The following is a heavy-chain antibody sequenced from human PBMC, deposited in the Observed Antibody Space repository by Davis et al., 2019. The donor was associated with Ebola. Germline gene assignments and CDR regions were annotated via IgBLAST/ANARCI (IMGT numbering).Heavy chain of an antibody. CDR2: ISGSGGST. J-gene: IGHJ4*02. CDR3: TITYGSGSYGTDY. V-gene: IGHV3-23*01. Sequence: PGGSLRLSCAASGFTFSSYAMSWVRQAPGKGLEWVSAISGSGGSTYYADSVKGRFTISRDNSKNTLYLQMNSLRAEDTAVYYCTITYGSGSYGTDYWGQGTLVTVSS. CDR1: GFTFSSYA. D-gene: IGHD3-10*01.